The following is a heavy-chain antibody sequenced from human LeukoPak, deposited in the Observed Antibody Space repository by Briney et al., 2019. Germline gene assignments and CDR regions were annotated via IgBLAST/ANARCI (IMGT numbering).Heavy chain of an antibody. V-gene: IGHV4-61*02. J-gene: IGHJ4*02. D-gene: IGHD4-17*01. CDR3: ARGGEGYGDYEFDY. CDR1: GGSISSGSYY. CDR2: IYTSGNT. Sequence: PSQTLSLTCTVSGGSISSGSYYWSWIRQPAGKGLEWIGRIYTSGNTNYNPSLKSRVTMSLDMSKKQFSLKLTSVTAADTAVYYCARGGEGYGDYEFDYWGQGTLVTVSS.